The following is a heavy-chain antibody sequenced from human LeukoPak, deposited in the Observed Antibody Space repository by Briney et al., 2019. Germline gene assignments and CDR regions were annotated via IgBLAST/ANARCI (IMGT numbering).Heavy chain of an antibody. J-gene: IGHJ4*02. Sequence: SVKVSCKASGGTFSSYAISWLRQAPGQGLEWMGGIIPIFGTANYEQKFQGRVTITTDESTITAYMELSSLRSEDTAVYYCARGPPQAGNFDYWVQGTLVTVSS. D-gene: IGHD6-19*01. CDR3: ARGPPQAGNFDY. CDR1: GGTFSSYA. V-gene: IGHV1-69*05. CDR2: IIPIFGTA.